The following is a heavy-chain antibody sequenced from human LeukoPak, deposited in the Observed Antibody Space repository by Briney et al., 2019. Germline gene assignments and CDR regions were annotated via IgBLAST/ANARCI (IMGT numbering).Heavy chain of an antibody. CDR3: AREVGTPQAFDI. CDR1: GFTFSSYS. Sequence: GRSLRLSCAASGFTFSSYSMNWVRQAPGKGLEWVSYINCRSSTIYYADSVRGRFTISRDNAKNSLYLQMNSLKAEDTAIYYCAREVGTPQAFDIWGQGTMVTVSS. D-gene: IGHD1-26*01. V-gene: IGHV3-48*01. CDR2: INCRSSTI. J-gene: IGHJ3*02.